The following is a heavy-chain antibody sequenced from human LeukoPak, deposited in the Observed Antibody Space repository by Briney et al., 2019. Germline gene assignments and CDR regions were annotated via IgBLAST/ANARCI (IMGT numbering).Heavy chain of an antibody. CDR3: ARASCSGGSCYVDY. CDR2: INPSGGST. D-gene: IGHD2-15*01. V-gene: IGHV1-46*01. CDR1: GYTFTSYY. J-gene: IGHJ4*02. Sequence: GGSLRLSCAASGYTFTSYYMHWVRQAPGQGLEWMGIINPSGGSTNYAQKFQGRVTMTRDTSTSTVYMELSSLRSEDTAVYYSARASCSGGSCYVDYWGQGTLVTVSS.